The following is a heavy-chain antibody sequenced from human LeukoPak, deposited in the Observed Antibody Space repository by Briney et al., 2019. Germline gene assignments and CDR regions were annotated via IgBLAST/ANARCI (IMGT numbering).Heavy chain of an antibody. CDR3: ARAMGVITHFDS. J-gene: IGHJ4*02. V-gene: IGHV4-61*01. CDR2: IYYTEST. CDR1: GGSVSSGTYY. Sequence: SETLSLTCTVSGGSVSSGTYYWSWTRQPPGKGLEWIGCIYYTESTNYSPSLKSRVTMSVDTSKNQFSLKLSSVTAADTAVYYCARAMGVITHFDSWGQGTLVTVSS. D-gene: IGHD3-22*01.